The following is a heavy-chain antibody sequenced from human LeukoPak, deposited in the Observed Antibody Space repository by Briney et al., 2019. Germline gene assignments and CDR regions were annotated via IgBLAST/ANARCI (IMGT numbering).Heavy chain of an antibody. J-gene: IGHJ4*02. CDR2: ISYDGSNK. CDR1: GFTFSNYG. Sequence: GGSLRLSCAASGFTFSNYGMHWVRQAPGKGLEWVAVISYDGSNKYYADSVKGRFTISRDNSKNTLYLQMNSLRAEDTAVYYCAKVDGGYCSGGSCYLFDYWGQGTLVTVSS. V-gene: IGHV3-30*18. CDR3: AKVDGGYCSGGSCYLFDY. D-gene: IGHD2-15*01.